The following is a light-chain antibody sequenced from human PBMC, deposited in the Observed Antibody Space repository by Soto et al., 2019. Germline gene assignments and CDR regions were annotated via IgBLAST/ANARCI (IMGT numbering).Light chain of an antibody. CDR2: GAS. J-gene: IGKJ1*01. Sequence: EIVLTQSPGTLSLSPGERATLSCRASQSVSSNYLAWYQQKPGQAPRLLIYGASSRATGIPDRFSGSGSGTDFTLTISRLEPEDFAVYYCQQYGSSQTFDQGTKVDNK. CDR3: QQYGSSQT. CDR1: QSVSSNY. V-gene: IGKV3-20*01.